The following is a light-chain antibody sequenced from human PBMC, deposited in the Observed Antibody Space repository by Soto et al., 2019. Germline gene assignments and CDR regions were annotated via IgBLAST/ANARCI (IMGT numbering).Light chain of an antibody. J-gene: IGKJ1*01. Sequence: ETVLTQSPATLSLSPGERATLSCRASQSVSIYLAWFQHKPGQAPRLLIYGASTRATGIPARFSGSGSGTEFTLTISSLQSEDFAVYYCQQYNNWLRTFGQGTKVDIK. CDR2: GAS. CDR1: QSVSIY. V-gene: IGKV3-15*01. CDR3: QQYNNWLRT.